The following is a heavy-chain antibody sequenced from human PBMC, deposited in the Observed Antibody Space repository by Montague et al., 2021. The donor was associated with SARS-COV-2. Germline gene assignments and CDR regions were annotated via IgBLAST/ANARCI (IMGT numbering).Heavy chain of an antibody. CDR1: GGSIDSFY. CDR3: ARGGYYDNTGYYSDYYYNMDV. V-gene: IGHV4-59*01. Sequence: SETLSLTCTVSGGSIDSFYWSWIRRPPGKGLEWIGCIFHSGRTYYNPSLKSRVSMSVDTSKNQVSLRLSSLTAADTAVYYCARGGYYDNTGYYSDYYYNMDVWAKGPRSPSP. D-gene: IGHD3-22*01. J-gene: IGHJ6*02. CDR2: IFHSGRT.